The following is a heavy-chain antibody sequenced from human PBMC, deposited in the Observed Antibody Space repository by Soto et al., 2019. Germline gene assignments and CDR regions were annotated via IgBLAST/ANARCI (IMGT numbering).Heavy chain of an antibody. J-gene: IGHJ3*02. Sequence: QVQLQQWGAGLLKPSETLSLTCAVYGGSFSGYYWSWIRQPPGKGLEWIGEINHSGSTNYNPSLKSRVTISVDTSKNQFSLKLNSVTAADTAVYYCARAGPAYSSSRRAFDIWGQGTMVTVSS. CDR2: INHSGST. CDR3: ARAGPAYSSSRRAFDI. V-gene: IGHV4-34*01. CDR1: GGSFSGYY. D-gene: IGHD6-6*01.